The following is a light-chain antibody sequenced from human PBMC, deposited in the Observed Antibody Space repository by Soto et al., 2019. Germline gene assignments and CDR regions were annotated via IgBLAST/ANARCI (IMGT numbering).Light chain of an antibody. V-gene: IGLV2-14*01. CDR1: SSDVGGSNY. CDR3: CSYTSSSPYV. CDR2: DVS. J-gene: IGLJ1*01. Sequence: QSALTQPASVSGSPGQSITISCTGTSSDVGGSNYVSWYQQHPGKAPKLMIYDVSNRPSGVSNRFSGSKSGNTASLTISGLQPEDEADYYCCSYTSSSPYVFGTGTQLTV.